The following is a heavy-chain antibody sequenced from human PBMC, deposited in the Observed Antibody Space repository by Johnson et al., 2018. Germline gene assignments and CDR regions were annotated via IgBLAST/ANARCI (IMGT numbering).Heavy chain of an antibody. CDR3: ARGYYSDTSGYYPDYDAFDI. V-gene: IGHV1-69*01. CDR1: GGTFSNFA. Sequence: QVQLVESGAEVKKPGSSVKVSCKASGGTFSNFAFSWVRQAPGQGLEWMGGIIPIFGTANYAQKFQGRVTITADGTTTAYLELSSLTSEDTAVYYCARGYYSDTSGYYPDYDAFDIWGQGTMVTVSS. D-gene: IGHD3-22*01. J-gene: IGHJ3*02. CDR2: IIPIFGTA.